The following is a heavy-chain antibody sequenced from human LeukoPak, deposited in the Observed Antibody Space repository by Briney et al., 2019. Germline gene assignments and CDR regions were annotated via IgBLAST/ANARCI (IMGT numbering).Heavy chain of an antibody. D-gene: IGHD5-18*01. CDR3: ARDGTFGGAMGVYAFDI. Sequence: PSQTLSLTCTVSGGSISSGDYYWSWIRQPPGKGLEWIGYIYYSGSTYYNPSLKSRVTISVDTSKNQFSLKLGSVTAADTAVYYCARDGTFGGAMGVYAFDIWGQGTMVTVSS. CDR1: GGSISSGDYY. V-gene: IGHV4-30-4*01. CDR2: IYYSGST. J-gene: IGHJ3*02.